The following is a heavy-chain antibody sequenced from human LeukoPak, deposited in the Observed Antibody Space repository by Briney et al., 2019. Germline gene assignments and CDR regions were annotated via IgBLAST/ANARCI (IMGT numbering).Heavy chain of an antibody. CDR3: AKSPKQWLGRFGG. D-gene: IGHD6-19*01. Sequence: SGVSLRLSCAASGFTFSSYAMSWVRQAPGKGLEWVSAISGSGGSTYYADSVKGRFTISRDNSKNTLYLQMNSLRAEDTAVYYCAKSPKQWLGRFGGWGQGTLVTVSS. J-gene: IGHJ4*02. CDR2: ISGSGGST. V-gene: IGHV3-23*01. CDR1: GFTFSSYA.